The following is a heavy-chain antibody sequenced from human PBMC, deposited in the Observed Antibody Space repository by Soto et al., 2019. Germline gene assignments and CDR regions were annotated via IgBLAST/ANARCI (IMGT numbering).Heavy chain of an antibody. V-gene: IGHV1-18*01. CDR3: ARGASCTSTSCYEYFHYGMDV. CDR2: ISTYNGNT. J-gene: IGHJ6*02. D-gene: IGHD2-2*01. CDR1: GYTFTSHG. Sequence: ASVKVSCKASGYTFTSHGITWVRQAPGQGLEWMGWISTYNGNTNYAQKLQGRVTLTTDTSTSTAYMELRSLRSDDAAVYYCARGASCTSTSCYEYFHYGMDVWGQGTTVTVSS.